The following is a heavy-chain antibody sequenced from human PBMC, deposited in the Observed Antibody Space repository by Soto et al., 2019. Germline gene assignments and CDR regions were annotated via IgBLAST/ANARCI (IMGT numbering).Heavy chain of an antibody. CDR1: GVSISSGGYY. CDR2: IYYSGST. D-gene: IGHD4-17*01. V-gene: IGHV4-31*03. Sequence: QVQLQESGPGLVKPSQTLSLTCNVSGVSISSGGYYWSWIRQHPAKGLEWIGHIYYSGSTYYNPSLKSRVTISVDTSKNQFSLKLSSVTAADTAVYYCASGRPDDYGDPDYFDYWGQGALVTVSS. J-gene: IGHJ4*02. CDR3: ASGRPDDYGDPDYFDY.